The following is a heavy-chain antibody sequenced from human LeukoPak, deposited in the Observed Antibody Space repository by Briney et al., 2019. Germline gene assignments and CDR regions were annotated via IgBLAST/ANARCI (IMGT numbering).Heavy chain of an antibody. D-gene: IGHD4-17*01. CDR3: AREAGDGDYNGMDV. Sequence: GGSLRLSCAASGFTFSDYYMSRIRQAPGKGLEWVSYISSSGSTIYYADSVKGRFTISRDNAKNSLYLQMNSLRAEDTAVYYCAREAGDGDYNGMDVWGQGTTVTVSS. J-gene: IGHJ6*02. CDR2: ISSSGSTI. V-gene: IGHV3-11*04. CDR1: GFTFSDYY.